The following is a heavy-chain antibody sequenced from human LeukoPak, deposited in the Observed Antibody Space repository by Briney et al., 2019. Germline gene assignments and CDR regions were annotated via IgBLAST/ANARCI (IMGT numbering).Heavy chain of an antibody. J-gene: IGHJ3*02. CDR1: GFTFSSYA. V-gene: IGHV3-23*01. D-gene: IGHD4-17*01. CDR2: ISGSGGST. CDR3: AKDPGDYDVPGDDAFDI. Sequence: GGSLRLSCAASGFTFSSYAMSWVRQAPGKGLEWVSAISGSGGSTYYADSLKGRFTISRDNYKNTMYLQMNSLRAEDTAVYYCAKDPGDYDVPGDDAFDIWGQGTMVTVSS.